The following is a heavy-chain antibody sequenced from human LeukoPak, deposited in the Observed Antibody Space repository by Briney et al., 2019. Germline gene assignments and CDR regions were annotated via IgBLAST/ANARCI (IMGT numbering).Heavy chain of an antibody. CDR2: IYYSGST. D-gene: IGHD4-17*01. CDR1: GGSISSSSYY. J-gene: IGHJ4*02. CDR3: ARQRYGDYGYFDY. Sequence: SETLSLTCTVSGGSISSSSYYWGWIRQPPGKGLEWIGSIYYSGSTNYNPSLRSRVTISVDTSKNQFSLKLSSVTAADTAVYYCARQRYGDYGYFDYWGQGTLVTVSS. V-gene: IGHV4-39*01.